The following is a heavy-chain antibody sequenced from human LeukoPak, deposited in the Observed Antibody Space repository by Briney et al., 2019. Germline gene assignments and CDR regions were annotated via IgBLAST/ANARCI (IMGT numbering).Heavy chain of an antibody. D-gene: IGHD3-10*01. J-gene: IGHJ6*04. Sequence: ASGGTFSSYXISWVRQAPGQGLEWMGGIIPIFGTANYAQKFQGRVTITADKSTSTAYMELSSLRSEDTAVYYCASQITMVRGVIVPYYYYGMDVWGKGTTVTVSS. CDR3: ASQITMVRGVIVPYYYYGMDV. CDR2: IIPIFGTA. V-gene: IGHV1-69*06. CDR1: GGTFSSYX.